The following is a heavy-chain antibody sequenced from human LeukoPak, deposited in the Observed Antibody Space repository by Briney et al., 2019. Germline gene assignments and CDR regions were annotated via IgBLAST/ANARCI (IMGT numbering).Heavy chain of an antibody. CDR2: IYSGGST. V-gene: IGHV3-53*01. D-gene: IGHD2-2*01. CDR3: ARSLYCSSTSCYSAYYYGMDV. CDR1: GFTVSSNY. J-gene: IGHJ6*02. Sequence: GGSLRLSCAASGFTVSSNYMSWVRQAPGKGLEWVSVIYSGGSTYYADSVKGRFTISRDNAKNSLYLQMNSLRAEDTALYHCARSLYCSSTSCYSAYYYGMDVWGQGTTVTVSS.